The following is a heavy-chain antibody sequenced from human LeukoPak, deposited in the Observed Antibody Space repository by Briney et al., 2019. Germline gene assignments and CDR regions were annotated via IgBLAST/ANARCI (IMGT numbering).Heavy chain of an antibody. CDR2: ISGSGGDT. J-gene: IGHJ4*02. V-gene: IGHV3-23*01. CDR3: AKSIALTTYYFDY. Sequence: PGGSLRLSCAASGFTFSSYAMSWVRQTPGKGLEWVSSISGSGGDTYYADSVKGRFTTSRDNSRNTLYLQMNSLRAEDTAVYYCAKSIALTTYYFDYWGQGALVTVSS. CDR1: GFTFSSYA. D-gene: IGHD4-17*01.